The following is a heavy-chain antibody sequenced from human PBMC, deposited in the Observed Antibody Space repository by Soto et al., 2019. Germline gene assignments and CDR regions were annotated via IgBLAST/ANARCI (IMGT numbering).Heavy chain of an antibody. CDR3: ASGRGHS. CDR2: IFYSGNT. CDR1: CGSISSYY. V-gene: IGHV4-59*01. Sequence: SETLSLTCTFSCGSISSYYWNWIRQPPGKGLEWIGYIFYSGNTYYNPSLESRVTISIDTSKNQFSLKLNSVTAADTAVYYCASGRGHSWGQGTLVTVSS. D-gene: IGHD3-10*01. J-gene: IGHJ4*02.